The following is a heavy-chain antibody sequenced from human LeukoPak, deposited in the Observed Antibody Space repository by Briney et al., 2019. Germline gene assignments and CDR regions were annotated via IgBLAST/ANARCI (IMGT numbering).Heavy chain of an antibody. V-gene: IGHV3-23*01. Sequence: GGSLRLSCAASGFTFSTYAMSWVRQAPAKGLEWVSAISGSGGNTYYADSVKGRFTISRDNSKSMVYLQMNSLRAEDTAVYYCTRGEGYGDSPGFDYWGQGTLVTVSS. CDR2: ISGSGGNT. CDR3: TRGEGYGDSPGFDY. D-gene: IGHD4-17*01. CDR1: GFTFSTYA. J-gene: IGHJ4*02.